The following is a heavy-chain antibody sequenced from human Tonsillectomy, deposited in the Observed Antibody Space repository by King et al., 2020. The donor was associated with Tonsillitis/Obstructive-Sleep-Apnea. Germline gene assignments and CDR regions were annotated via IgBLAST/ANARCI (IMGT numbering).Heavy chain of an antibody. CDR3: ARREIGYCSGGRCYPYYFAY. J-gene: IGHJ4*02. D-gene: IGHD2-15*01. CDR1: GFTFSRYW. Sequence: VQLVESGGGLVQPGGSLRLSCAASGFTFSRYWMSWVRQAPGKGLEWVANIKQDGSEKYYVDSVKGRFTISRDNAKNSLYLQMNSLRAEDTAIYFCARREIGYCSGGRCYPYYFAYWGQGTLVTVSS. CDR2: IKQDGSEK. V-gene: IGHV3-7*04.